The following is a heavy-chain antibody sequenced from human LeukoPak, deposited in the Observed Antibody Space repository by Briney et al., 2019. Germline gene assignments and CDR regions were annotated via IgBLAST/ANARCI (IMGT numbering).Heavy chain of an antibody. D-gene: IGHD6-13*01. CDR2: INPNSGGT. Sequence: ASVKVSCKASGYTFTGYYMHWVRQAPGQGLEWMGWINPNSGGTNYAQKFQGRVTMTRDTSISTAYMELSRLRSDDTAVYYCARPKAAAGTGYYYYYGMDVGGKGTTVTVSS. CDR3: ARPKAAAGTGYYYYYGMDV. CDR1: GYTFTGYY. J-gene: IGHJ6*04. V-gene: IGHV1-2*02.